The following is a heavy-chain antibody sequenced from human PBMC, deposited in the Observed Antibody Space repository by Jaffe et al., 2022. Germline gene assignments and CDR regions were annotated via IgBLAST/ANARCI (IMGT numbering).Heavy chain of an antibody. Sequence: EVQLVESGGGLVQPGGSLRISCAASGFTLSNHWMHWVRQAPGKGLVYVSRSSTDGSDTNYADPVKGRFTISRDNAENTLYLQMNSLRVEDTAVYYCARGISGSRDAFDIWGQGTMVTVSS. V-gene: IGHV3-74*01. CDR3: ARGISGSRDAFDI. CDR2: SSTDGSDT. D-gene: IGHD1-26*01. CDR1: GFTLSNHW. J-gene: IGHJ3*02.